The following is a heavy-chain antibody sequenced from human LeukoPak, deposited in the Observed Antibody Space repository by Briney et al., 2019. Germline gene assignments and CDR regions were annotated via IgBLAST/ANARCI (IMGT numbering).Heavy chain of an antibody. J-gene: IGHJ4*02. D-gene: IGHD2-15*01. Sequence: GGSLRLSCAAPGFTFSSDWMSWVRQAPGKGLEWVANIKQDGSEKYYVDSVKGRFTISRDNAKNSLYLQMNSLRAEDTAVYYCASVVCGGSCYPRVGLGYFDYWGQGTLVTVSS. CDR3: ASVVCGGSCYPRVGLGYFDY. CDR1: GFTFSSDW. V-gene: IGHV3-7*03. CDR2: IKQDGSEK.